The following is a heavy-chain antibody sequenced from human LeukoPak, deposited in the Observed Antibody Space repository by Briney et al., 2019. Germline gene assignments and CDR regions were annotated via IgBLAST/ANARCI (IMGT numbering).Heavy chain of an antibody. D-gene: IGHD6-13*01. V-gene: IGHV3-11*01. CDR2: SSGSSI. Sequence: GGSQRLSCAASGFTFSDYYMSWIRQAPGKGLEWVSYSSGSSIYYADFVKGRFTISRDNAKNSLYLQMNSLRAEDTAVYYCAREGSSSWYVDYWGQGTLVTVSS. CDR3: AREGSSSWYVDY. CDR1: GFTFSDYY. J-gene: IGHJ4*02.